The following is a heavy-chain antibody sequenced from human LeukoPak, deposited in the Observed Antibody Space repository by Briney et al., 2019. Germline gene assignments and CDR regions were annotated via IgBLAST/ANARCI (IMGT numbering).Heavy chain of an antibody. Sequence: SETLSLTCTVSGGSISSSSYYWGWIRQPPGKGLEWIGSIYYSGSTYYNPSLKSRVTISVDTSKNQSSLKLSSVTAADTAVYYCARGVFGAFDIWGQGTMVTVSS. CDR3: ARGVFGAFDI. J-gene: IGHJ3*02. V-gene: IGHV4-39*07. D-gene: IGHD2-8*01. CDR1: GGSISSSSYY. CDR2: IYYSGST.